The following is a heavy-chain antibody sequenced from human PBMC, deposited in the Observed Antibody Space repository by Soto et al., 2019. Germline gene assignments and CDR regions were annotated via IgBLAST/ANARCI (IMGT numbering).Heavy chain of an antibody. Sequence: QVQLVESGGGVVPPGGSLRVSCVASGFTFSDYYMSWIRQAPGKGLEWVSYISGITSYTGYAESVKGRFTISRDNAKNSLYLQMDSLKGEDTAVYYCARGGGAAADFDYWGQGTLVTVAS. CDR2: ISGITSYT. D-gene: IGHD6-13*01. CDR3: ARGGGAAADFDY. CDR1: GFTFSDYY. V-gene: IGHV3-11*06. J-gene: IGHJ4*02.